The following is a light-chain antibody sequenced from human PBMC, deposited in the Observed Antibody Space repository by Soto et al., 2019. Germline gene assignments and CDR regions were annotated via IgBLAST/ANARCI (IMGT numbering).Light chain of an antibody. J-gene: IGLJ2*01. Sequence: QSVLAQPASVSGSPGQSITIYCTGTSSDVGGYNYVSWYQQHPGKAPKLIIYDVSNRPSGVSHRFSASKSGNTASLTISGLQAEDEADYYCSSYASGSTVIFGGGTQLTVL. CDR3: SSYASGSTVI. V-gene: IGLV2-14*01. CDR2: DVS. CDR1: SSDVGGYNY.